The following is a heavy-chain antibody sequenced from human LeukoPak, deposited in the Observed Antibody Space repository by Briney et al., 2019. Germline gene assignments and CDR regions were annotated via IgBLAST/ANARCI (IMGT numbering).Heavy chain of an antibody. CDR1: GESFSGYY. D-gene: IGHD2-21*02. J-gene: IGHJ4*02. Sequence: PSETLSLSCAVYGESFSGYYWSWIRQPPGKGLEWIGEINHSGSTNYNPSLKSRVTISVDTSKNQFSLKLSSVTAADTAVYYCARSEKESGDYPYWGQGTLVTVSS. CDR3: ARSEKESGDYPY. V-gene: IGHV4-34*01. CDR2: INHSGST.